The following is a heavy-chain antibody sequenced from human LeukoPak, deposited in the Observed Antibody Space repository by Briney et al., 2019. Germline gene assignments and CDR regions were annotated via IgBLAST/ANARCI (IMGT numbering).Heavy chain of an antibody. CDR2: IKQDGSEK. Sequence: GGSLRLSCAASGFTFSSYWMSWVRQAPGKGLEWVANIKQDGSEKYYVDSVKGRFTISRDNAKNSLYLQMNSLRAEDTAVYYCARALYYYDSSGYYGWFDPWGQGTLVTVSS. CDR3: ARALYYYDSSGYYGWFDP. D-gene: IGHD3-22*01. V-gene: IGHV3-7*01. CDR1: GFTFSSYW. J-gene: IGHJ5*02.